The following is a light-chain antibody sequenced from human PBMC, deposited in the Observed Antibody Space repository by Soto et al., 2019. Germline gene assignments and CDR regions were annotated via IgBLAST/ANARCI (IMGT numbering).Light chain of an antibody. V-gene: IGKV3-15*01. CDR2: GAS. CDR1: QSVSSN. J-gene: IGKJ4*01. Sequence: EIVMTQSPATLSVSPGERATLSCRASQSVSSNLAWYQQKPGQAPRLLIYGASTRATGIPARFSGSGSGTEFTLTISSLQSEDFAVYYCQQYKNWPPKATFGGGTKVEIK. CDR3: QQYKNWPPKAT.